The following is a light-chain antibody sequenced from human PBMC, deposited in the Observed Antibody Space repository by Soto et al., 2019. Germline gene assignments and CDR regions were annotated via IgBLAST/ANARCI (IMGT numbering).Light chain of an antibody. CDR3: QQHANAPPT. J-gene: IGKJ1*01. CDR2: GAS. CDR1: QSVSSRY. Sequence: ELVLTQSPGTLSLSPGARATLSCRASQSVSSRYLAWYRQKPGQAPRLLIFGASSRATGIPDRYSGSGSGTDCTLTSSRLEPEDCAVYACQQHANAPPTFGQGTKVDIK. V-gene: IGKV3-20*01.